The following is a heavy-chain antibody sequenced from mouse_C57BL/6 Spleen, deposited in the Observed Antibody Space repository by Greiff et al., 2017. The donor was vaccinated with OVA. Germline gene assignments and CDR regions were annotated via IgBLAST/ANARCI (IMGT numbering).Heavy chain of an antibody. J-gene: IGHJ1*03. CDR2: INPSNGDT. V-gene: IGHV1-53*01. CDR1: GYTFTIYW. CDR3: ERKGYGDFDV. D-gene: IGHD1-1*01. Sequence: QVQLQQPGTALVKPGASLKLSCKASGYTFTIYWMHWVKQRPGQGLEWIGIINPSNGDTKYSERFKIRATLTVDKSASTAYMQVSSLTSEDSAVYDCERKGYGDFDVWGTGTTVTVSS.